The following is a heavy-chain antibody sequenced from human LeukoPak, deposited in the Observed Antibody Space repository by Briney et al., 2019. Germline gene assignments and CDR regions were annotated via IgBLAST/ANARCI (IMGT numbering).Heavy chain of an antibody. CDR2: ITSSSSYT. Sequence: GGSLRLSCAAPGITFSNYNMNWVRQVPGKGLEWISSITSSSSYTFYADSVKGRFTISRDNAKNSLYLQMNSLRVEDTAIYYCARDPYNGAYSEGYYYYYLDVWGKGTTATVSS. CDR3: ARDPYNGAYSEGYYYYYLDV. CDR1: GITFSNYN. J-gene: IGHJ6*03. V-gene: IGHV3-21*01. D-gene: IGHD1-1*01.